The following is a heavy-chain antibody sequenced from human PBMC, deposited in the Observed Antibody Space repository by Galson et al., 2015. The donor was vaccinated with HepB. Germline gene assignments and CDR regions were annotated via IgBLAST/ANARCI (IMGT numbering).Heavy chain of an antibody. D-gene: IGHD6-13*01. J-gene: IGHJ6*02. CDR1: GYTFTSYY. V-gene: IGHV1-46*03. Sequence: SGAEVKKPGESLRISCKGSGYTFTSYYMHWVRQAPGQGLEWMGIINPSGGSTSYAQKFQGRVTMTRDTSTSTVYMELSSLRSEDTAVYYCASSTLAAAGHYYYYGMDVWGQGTTVTVSS. CDR2: INPSGGST. CDR3: ASSTLAAAGHYYYYGMDV.